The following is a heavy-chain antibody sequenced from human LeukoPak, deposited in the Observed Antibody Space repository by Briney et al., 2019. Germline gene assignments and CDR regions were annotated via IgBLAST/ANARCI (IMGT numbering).Heavy chain of an antibody. CDR3: ARSPWGITMIAEA. Sequence: QPGGSLRLSCAASGFIVSSNYMSWVRQAPGKGLEWVSVIYSGGSTYYADSVKGRFTISRDNSKNTLYLQMNSLRAVDTAVYYCARSPWGITMIAEAWGQGTLVTVSS. J-gene: IGHJ5*02. V-gene: IGHV3-53*01. CDR1: GFIVSSNY. CDR2: IYSGGST. D-gene: IGHD3-22*01.